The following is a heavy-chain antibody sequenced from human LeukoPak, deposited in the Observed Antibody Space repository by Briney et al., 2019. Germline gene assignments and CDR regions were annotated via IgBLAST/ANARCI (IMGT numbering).Heavy chain of an antibody. CDR3: ASGMVYATHYYYYMDV. CDR1: GYTFTGYY. CDR2: INPNSGGT. V-gene: IGHV1-2*02. D-gene: IGHD2-8*01. Sequence: ASVKVSCKASGYTFTGYYMHWVRQAPGQGLEWMGWINPNSGGTNYAQKFQGRVTMTRDTSTSTAYMELSRLRSDDTAVYYCASGMVYATHYYYYMDVWGKGTTVTVSS. J-gene: IGHJ6*03.